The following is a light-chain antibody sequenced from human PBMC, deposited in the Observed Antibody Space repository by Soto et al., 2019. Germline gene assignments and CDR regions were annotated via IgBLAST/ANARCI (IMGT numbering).Light chain of an antibody. J-gene: IGKJ2*01. CDR3: QQYNNWPMYT. Sequence: EIVMTQSPATLSVSPGERATLSCRASQSVNVNLAWYQQKPGQTPRLLIYGASTRATGIPARFSGRGSGTDFILTISSLQSEDFALYYCQQYNNWPMYTFGQGTKVDIK. CDR1: QSVNVN. V-gene: IGKV3-15*01. CDR2: GAS.